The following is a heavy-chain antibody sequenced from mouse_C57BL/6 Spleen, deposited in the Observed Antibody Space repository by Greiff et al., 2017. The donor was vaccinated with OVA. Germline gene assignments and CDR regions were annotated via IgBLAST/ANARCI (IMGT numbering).Heavy chain of an antibody. CDR3: ASDYGSSYGYFDV. CDR2: INPSSGYT. J-gene: IGHJ1*03. Sequence: QVHVKQSGAELAKPGASVKLSCKASGYTFTSYWMHWVKQRPGQGLEWIGYINPSSGYTKYNQKFKDKATLTADKSSSTAYMQLSSLTYEDSAVYYCASDYGSSYGYFDVWGTGTTVTVSS. V-gene: IGHV1-7*01. CDR1: GYTFTSYW. D-gene: IGHD1-1*01.